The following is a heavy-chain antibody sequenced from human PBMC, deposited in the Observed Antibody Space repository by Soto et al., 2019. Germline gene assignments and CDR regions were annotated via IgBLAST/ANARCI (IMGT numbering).Heavy chain of an antibody. J-gene: IGHJ4*02. CDR2: FGPEDGGT. CDR1: GGTFSSYT. V-gene: IGHV1-24*01. CDR3: ATDPRYSVVVAGTRVSANFDY. Sequence: ASVKVSCKASGGTFSSYTISWVRQAPGQGLEWMGGFGPEDGGTTYAQKFQGRVAMTEDTSTDTVYMELSSLRSEDTAVYYCATDPRYSVVVAGTRVSANFDYWGQGTLVTVSS. D-gene: IGHD6-19*01.